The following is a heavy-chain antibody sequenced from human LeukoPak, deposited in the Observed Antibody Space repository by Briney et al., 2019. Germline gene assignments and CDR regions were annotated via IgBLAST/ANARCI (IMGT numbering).Heavy chain of an antibody. CDR2: IKQDGSEK. Sequence: SGGSLRLSCAASGFTFSSYWMSWVRQAPGKGLEWVANIKQDGSEKYYVDSVKGRFTISRDNAKNSLYLQMNSLRAEDTAVYYCARDYGSGWYYYFDYWGKGTLVTVSS. D-gene: IGHD6-19*01. CDR1: GFTFSSYW. CDR3: ARDYGSGWYYYFDY. J-gene: IGHJ4*02. V-gene: IGHV3-7*01.